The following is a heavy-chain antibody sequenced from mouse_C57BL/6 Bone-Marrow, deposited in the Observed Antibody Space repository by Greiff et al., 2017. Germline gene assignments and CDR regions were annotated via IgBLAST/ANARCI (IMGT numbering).Heavy chain of an antibody. V-gene: IGHV1-67*01. CDR3: AREAYYGNYVEEDAMDY. CDR2: ISTYYGDA. J-gene: IGHJ4*01. Sequence: QVQLQQSGPELVRPGVSVKISCKGSGYTFTDYAMHWVKQSHAKSLEWIGVISTYYGDASYNQKFKDKATMTVDKSSSTAYMELARLTSEDSAVYYCAREAYYGNYVEEDAMDYWGQGTSVTVSS. CDR1: GYTFTDYA. D-gene: IGHD2-10*01.